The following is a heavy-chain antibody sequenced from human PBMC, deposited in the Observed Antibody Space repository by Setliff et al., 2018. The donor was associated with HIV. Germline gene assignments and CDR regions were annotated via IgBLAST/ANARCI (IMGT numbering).Heavy chain of an antibody. Sequence: GASVKVSCKASKYTFTDYYMHWVQQAPGKGLEWMGRVDPEDGETIYAEKFQGRVTITADTSTDTAYMELSSLRSEDTAVYYCATDLTYSSGRGWFDPWGQGTLVTVSS. CDR2: VDPEDGET. CDR3: ATDLTYSSGRGWFDP. D-gene: IGHD6-19*01. V-gene: IGHV1-69-2*01. CDR1: KYTFTDYY. J-gene: IGHJ5*02.